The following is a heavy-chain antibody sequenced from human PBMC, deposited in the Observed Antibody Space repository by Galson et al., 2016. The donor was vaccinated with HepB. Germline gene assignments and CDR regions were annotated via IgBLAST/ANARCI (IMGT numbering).Heavy chain of an antibody. CDR1: GYTFRNYV. CDR2: IIPMFGTP. CDR3: ARSAPSGLNHHYYYGMDV. V-gene: IGHV1-69*13. Sequence: SVKVSCKASGYTFRNYVISWVRQAPGQGLEWMGGIIPMFGTPYYAHDFRGSDTNNADECTSTGDMAQSSLRSEDTAVYYCARSAPSGLNHHYYYGMDVWGQGTTVTVSS. D-gene: IGHD6-13*01. J-gene: IGHJ6*02.